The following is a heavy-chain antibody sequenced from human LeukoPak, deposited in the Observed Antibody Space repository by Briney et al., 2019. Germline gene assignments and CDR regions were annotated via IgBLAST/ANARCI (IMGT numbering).Heavy chain of an antibody. V-gene: IGHV4-39*07. Sequence: SETLSLTCTVSGGSISSSSYYWGWIRQPPGKGLEWIGSIYYSGSTYYNPSLKSRVTISVDTSKNQFSLKLSSVTAADTAVYYCARLNYYDSSGYYYSGNWFDPWGQGTLVTVSS. CDR1: GGSISSSSYY. D-gene: IGHD3-22*01. CDR3: ARLNYYDSSGYYYSGNWFDP. CDR2: IYYSGST. J-gene: IGHJ5*02.